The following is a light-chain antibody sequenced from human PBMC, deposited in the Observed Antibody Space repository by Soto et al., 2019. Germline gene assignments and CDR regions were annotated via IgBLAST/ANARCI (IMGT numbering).Light chain of an antibody. CDR1: QSISSW. Sequence: DLQMTQSPSTLSASVGDRVTITCRASQSISSWLAWYQQKPGKAPKLLIYDASSLESGVPSRFSGSGSGTEFTLTISSLQPDDFATYYCQQYNSYSPVYTFGQGTKLEIK. CDR2: DAS. CDR3: QQYNSYSPVYT. J-gene: IGKJ2*01. V-gene: IGKV1-5*01.